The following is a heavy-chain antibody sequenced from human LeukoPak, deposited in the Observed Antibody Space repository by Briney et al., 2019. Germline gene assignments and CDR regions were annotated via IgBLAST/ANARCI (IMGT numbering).Heavy chain of an antibody. V-gene: IGHV3-53*01. CDR1: GFTVSDNN. Sequence: PGGSLRLSCAASGFTVSDNNMIWVRQAPEKGLEWVSTLHRDGSVRYADSVNGRFTISRDDSKNTLSLQMSSLRDEDTAVYYCVRVHGGGYWGQGTLVTVSS. CDR3: VRVHGGGY. CDR2: LHRDGSV. J-gene: IGHJ4*02. D-gene: IGHD3-16*01.